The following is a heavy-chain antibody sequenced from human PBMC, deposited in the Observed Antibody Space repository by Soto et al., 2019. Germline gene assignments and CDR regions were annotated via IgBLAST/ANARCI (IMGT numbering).Heavy chain of an antibody. Sequence: QVQVVQSGPEVRIPGASVKVSCKTSGYPFANYYVHWVRQAPGKGLEWLGRINPKRGDTVNAQKLRGRVTLTMDISITTVYMELSRLTSDDTAVYYCAKIEGSASSTGDWGPGTLVTISS. J-gene: IGHJ4*02. CDR1: GYPFANYY. CDR3: AKIEGSASSTGD. D-gene: IGHD6-6*01. CDR2: INPKRGDT. V-gene: IGHV1-2*06.